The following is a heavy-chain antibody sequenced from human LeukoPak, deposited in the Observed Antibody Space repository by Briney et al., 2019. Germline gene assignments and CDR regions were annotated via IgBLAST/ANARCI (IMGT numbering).Heavy chain of an antibody. CDR2: LHYSGDT. CDR1: GASISTYY. J-gene: IGHJ3*01. Sequence: PSETLSLTCSISGASISTYYWSWIRQPPGKGLQWLGYLHYSGDTNYNPFLKSRVTISVDTSKNQFSLKMSSVTAADTAVYYCARGVGPGISYDVWGRGTMVTVSS. D-gene: IGHD1-1*01. V-gene: IGHV4-59*01. CDR3: ARGVGPGISYDV.